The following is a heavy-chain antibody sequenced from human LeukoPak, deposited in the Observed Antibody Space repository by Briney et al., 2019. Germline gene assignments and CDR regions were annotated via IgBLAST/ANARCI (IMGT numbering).Heavy chain of an antibody. D-gene: IGHD3-22*01. J-gene: IGHJ6*02. CDR3: ARVWRDYYYDSSRGYYGMDV. Sequence: GGSLRLSCEASGFTFSGYEMNWVRQAPGKGLEWVSSISSSSSYIYYADSVKGRFTISRDNAKNSLYLQMNSLRAEDTAVYYCARVWRDYYYDSSRGYYGMDVWGQGTTVTVSS. V-gene: IGHV3-21*01. CDR2: ISSSSSYI. CDR1: GFTFSGYE.